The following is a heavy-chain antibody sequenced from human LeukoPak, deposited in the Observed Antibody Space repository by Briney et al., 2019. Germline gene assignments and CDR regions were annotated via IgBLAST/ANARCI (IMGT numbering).Heavy chain of an antibody. CDR2: IYPGDSDT. D-gene: IGHD3-10*01. Sequence: GESLKISCKGSGYSFTSYWIGWVRPMPGKGLEWMGIIYPGDSDTRYSPSFQGQVTISADKSISTAYLQWSSLKTSDTAMYYCAIAPRPTYYYGSGSYVWFDPWGQGTLVTVSS. J-gene: IGHJ5*02. CDR1: GYSFTSYW. V-gene: IGHV5-51*01. CDR3: AIAPRPTYYYGSGSYVWFDP.